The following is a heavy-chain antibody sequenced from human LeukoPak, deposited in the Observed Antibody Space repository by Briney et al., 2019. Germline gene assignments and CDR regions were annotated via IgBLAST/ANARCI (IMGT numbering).Heavy chain of an antibody. CDR1: GFTFSGYW. CDR3: ARDSGSGWSDGWDRYYYGMDV. CDR2: IKQDGSEK. V-gene: IGHV3-7*01. J-gene: IGHJ6*02. D-gene: IGHD6-19*01. Sequence: GGSLRLSCAASGFTFSGYWMSWVRQAPGKGLEWVANIKQDGSEKYYVDSVKGRFTISRDNAKNSLYLQMNSLRAEDTAVYYCARDSGSGWSDGWDRYYYGMDVWGQGTTVTVSS.